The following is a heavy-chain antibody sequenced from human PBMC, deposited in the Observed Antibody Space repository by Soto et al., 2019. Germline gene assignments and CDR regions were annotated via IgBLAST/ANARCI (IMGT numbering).Heavy chain of an antibody. J-gene: IGHJ6*02. Sequence: QVVLEQSGGEVKKPGASVKVSCKASGYTFSGYSITWVRQAPGQGLEWMGRISGYNGNTNYARTLRGRLTLTTDTSTSTAYRELRSLTSDDTAVYYCARDVFCGGAPACPDMDVWGQGTTVTVSS. CDR2: ISGYNGNT. D-gene: IGHD2-21*01. V-gene: IGHV1-18*04. CDR3: ARDVFCGGAPACPDMDV. CDR1: GYTFSGYS.